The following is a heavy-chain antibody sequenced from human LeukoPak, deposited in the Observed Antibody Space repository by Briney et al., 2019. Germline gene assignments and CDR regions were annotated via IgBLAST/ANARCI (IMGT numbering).Heavy chain of an antibody. J-gene: IGHJ4*02. Sequence: GRSLRLSCAASGFTFNNYAMSWVRQAPGKGLEWVSSISSSSSYIYYADSVKGRFTISRDNAKNSLYLQMNGLRAEDTAVYYCAREGEGYSSSWYSDWGQGTLVTVSS. CDR3: AREGEGYSSSWYSD. CDR1: GFTFNNYA. D-gene: IGHD6-13*01. V-gene: IGHV3-21*01. CDR2: ISSSSSYI.